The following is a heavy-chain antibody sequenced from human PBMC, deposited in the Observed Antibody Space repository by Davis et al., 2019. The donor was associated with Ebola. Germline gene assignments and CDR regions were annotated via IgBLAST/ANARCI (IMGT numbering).Heavy chain of an antibody. J-gene: IGHJ3*02. CDR1: GGTLSSYA. CDR2: INPNSGGT. CDR3: ARRTDYGDPEGLDAFDI. Sequence: ASVKVSCKASGGTLSSYAISWVRQAPGQGLEWMGWINPNSGGTNYAQKFQGWVTMTRDTSISTAYMELSRLRSDDTAVYYCARRTDYGDPEGLDAFDIWGQGTMVTVSS. V-gene: IGHV1-2*04. D-gene: IGHD4-17*01.